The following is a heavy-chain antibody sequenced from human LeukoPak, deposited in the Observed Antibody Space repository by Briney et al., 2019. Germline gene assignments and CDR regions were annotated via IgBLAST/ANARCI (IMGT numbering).Heavy chain of an antibody. CDR2: IYNSESI. CDR3: ARDRSSSYTRDWFDP. Sequence: PSETLSLTCTVSGGSITGYYWSWIRQPAGKGLEWIGRIYNSESINYNPSLKSRVTMSIDTYKNQFSLKLNSVTAADTAVYYCARDRSSSYTRDWFDPWGQGALVTVSS. D-gene: IGHD6-13*01. J-gene: IGHJ5*02. V-gene: IGHV4-4*07. CDR1: GGSITGYY.